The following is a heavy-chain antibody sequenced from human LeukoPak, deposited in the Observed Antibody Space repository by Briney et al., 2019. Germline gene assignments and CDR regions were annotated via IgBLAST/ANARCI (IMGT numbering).Heavy chain of an antibody. D-gene: IGHD5-24*01. J-gene: IGHJ4*02. CDR1: GFTFSNYA. V-gene: IGHV3-21*04. Sequence: GGSLRLSCVVSGFTFSNYAMNWVRQAPGKALECFSSISSSSNYKYYADSVKGRFTISRDNAKNSLYLQMNSLRAEDTAVYYCARSNARDGYNFGYWGQGTLVTVSS. CDR3: ARSNARDGYNFGY. CDR2: ISSSSNYK.